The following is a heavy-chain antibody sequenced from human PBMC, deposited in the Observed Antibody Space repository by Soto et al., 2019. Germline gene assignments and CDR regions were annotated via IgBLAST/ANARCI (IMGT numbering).Heavy chain of an antibody. J-gene: IGHJ5*02. Sequence: QVQVVESGGGEVQSGRSLRLSCEASGFPFGSHGMHWVRQAPGKGLEWVAFIWYDGSHKDYAASVRGRFTISKDDSKNTLYLEMDNLRGEDTAIYYCARDVAATGAARWLDPWGQGTLVSVSS. D-gene: IGHD6-13*01. CDR2: IWYDGSHK. CDR1: GFPFGSHG. V-gene: IGHV3-33*01. CDR3: ARDVAATGAARWLDP.